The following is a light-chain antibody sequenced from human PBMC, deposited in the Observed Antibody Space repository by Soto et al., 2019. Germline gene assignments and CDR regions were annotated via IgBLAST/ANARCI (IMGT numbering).Light chain of an antibody. CDR1: QSVSSSY. V-gene: IGKV3-20*01. Sequence: EIVLTQSPGTLSLSPGERATLSCRASQSVSSSYLAWYQQKPGQAPRLLIYGASSRATAIPDRFSASGSGTDFTLTISRLEPEDFAVYYCQQYGHSPPFTFGPGTKVHIK. J-gene: IGKJ3*01. CDR2: GAS. CDR3: QQYGHSPPFT.